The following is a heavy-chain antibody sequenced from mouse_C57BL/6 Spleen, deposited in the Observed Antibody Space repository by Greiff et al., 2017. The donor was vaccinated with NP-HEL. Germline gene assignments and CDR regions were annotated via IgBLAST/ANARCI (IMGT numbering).Heavy chain of an antibody. J-gene: IGHJ3*01. Sequence: DVKLQESGPGLVKPSQSLSLTCSVTCYSITSGYYWNWIRQFPGNQLEWMGYISYDVSNNYNPSLNNRIAITRDTSKNPFFLKLNSVTTEDTATYYCARAAGTAQTYWGKGNRVTVSA. D-gene: IGHD3-2*02. CDR1: CYSITSGYY. CDR2: ISYDVSN. CDR3: ARAAGTAQTY. V-gene: IGHV3-6*01.